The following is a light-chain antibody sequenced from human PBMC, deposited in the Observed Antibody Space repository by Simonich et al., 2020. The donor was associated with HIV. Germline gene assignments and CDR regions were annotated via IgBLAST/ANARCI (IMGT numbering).Light chain of an antibody. CDR2: WAS. J-gene: IGKJ2*02. Sequence: DIVMTQSPDSLAVSLGERATINCKSSQSVSYSSNNKNYLAWYQQKPGQPPKLLIYWASTREYGVPDRFSGSGSGTDFTLTISSLQAEDVAVYYCQQYYSAPCTFGQGTKLEIK. CDR3: QQYYSAPCT. CDR1: QSVSYSSNNKNY. V-gene: IGKV4-1*01.